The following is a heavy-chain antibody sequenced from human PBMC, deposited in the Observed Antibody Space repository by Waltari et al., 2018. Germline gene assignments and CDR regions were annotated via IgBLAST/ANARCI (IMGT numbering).Heavy chain of an antibody. CDR2: ISPIFGTA. J-gene: IGHJ4*02. CDR3: ARDPSVGGYYY. CDR1: AGTVRSYA. Sequence: QVQLVQSGAEVKKPGSSVKVSCKASAGTVRSYAIRGVRQAPGQGLEWMGGISPIFGTANYAQKFQGRVTITADESTSTAYMELSSLRSEDTAVYYCARDPSVGGYYYWGQGTLVTVSS. V-gene: IGHV1-69*01. D-gene: IGHD3-22*01.